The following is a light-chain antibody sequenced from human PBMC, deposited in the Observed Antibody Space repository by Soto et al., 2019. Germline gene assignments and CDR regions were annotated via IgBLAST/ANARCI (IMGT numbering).Light chain of an antibody. CDR3: QQRSNWPST. CDR2: GAS. J-gene: IGKJ5*01. V-gene: IGKV3D-20*02. Sequence: EIVLTQSPGTLSLSPGERPTLSCRSSQSVSSSYLAWYQQKPGQAPRLLIYGASSRATGIPDRFSGSGSGTDFTLTISSLEPEDFAVYHCQQRSNWPSTFGQGTRLEI. CDR1: QSVSSSY.